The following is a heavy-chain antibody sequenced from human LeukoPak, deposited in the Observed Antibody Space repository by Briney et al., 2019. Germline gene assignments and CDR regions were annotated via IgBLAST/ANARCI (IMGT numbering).Heavy chain of an antibody. Sequence: ASVKASCKASGYTFTNYDISWVRQAPGQGLEWMGWFSAYNGNTNYAQKLQGRVTMTTDTSTNTAYMELRSLRSDDTAVYYCARRTMVRGPYYYYCYMDVWGKGTTVTISS. D-gene: IGHD3-10*01. CDR1: GYTFTNYD. CDR2: FSAYNGNT. J-gene: IGHJ6*03. V-gene: IGHV1-18*01. CDR3: ARRTMVRGPYYYYCYMDV.